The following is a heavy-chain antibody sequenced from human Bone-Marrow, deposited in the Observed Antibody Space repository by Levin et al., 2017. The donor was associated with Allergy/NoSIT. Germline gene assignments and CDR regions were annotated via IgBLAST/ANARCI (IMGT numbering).Heavy chain of an antibody. V-gene: IGHV3-48*02. D-gene: IGHD3-3*01. J-gene: IGHJ4*02. Sequence: GGSLRLSCTASGFAFSNDGMTWLRQPRGKGLDWISYISNSGRYTYYAESVKGRFTVSRDNSNNTLYLEMNSLRDDDSAVYYCAREDSTAAISFDSWGQGTLVTVSS. CDR3: AREDSTAAISFDS. CDR2: ISNSGRYT. CDR1: GFAFSNDG.